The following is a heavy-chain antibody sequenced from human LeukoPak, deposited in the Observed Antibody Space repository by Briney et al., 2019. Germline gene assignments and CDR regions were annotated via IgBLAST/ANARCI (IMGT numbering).Heavy chain of an antibody. D-gene: IGHD3-3*01. CDR3: ASGVPRITIFGVVKAGEGF. CDR2: IYYSGST. Sequence: SETLSLTCPLSGGSLSSICYYWGWIRQPPGKGLEWIGSIYYSGSTYYNPSLKSRVTISVDTSKNQFSLKLSSVTAADTAVYYCASGVPRITIFGVVKAGEGFWGQGTLVTVSS. CDR1: GGSLSSICYY. V-gene: IGHV4-39*01. J-gene: IGHJ4*02.